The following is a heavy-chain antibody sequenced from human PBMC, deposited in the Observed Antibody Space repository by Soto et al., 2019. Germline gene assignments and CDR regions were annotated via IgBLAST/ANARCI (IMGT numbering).Heavy chain of an antibody. J-gene: IGHJ4*02. Sequence: QVQVVGSGGGVVPPGRSLRLSCAASGFTFRTYAMHWVLQAPGKGLEWVAVISHDGSNTDYGDSVKGRFTISRDNSKSTLSLQMNSLRPEDTGVYYCAKDAGSTEYFFASWGQGTLVSVSS. CDR2: ISHDGSNT. V-gene: IGHV3-30*18. CDR1: GFTFRTYA. CDR3: AKDAGSTEYFFAS.